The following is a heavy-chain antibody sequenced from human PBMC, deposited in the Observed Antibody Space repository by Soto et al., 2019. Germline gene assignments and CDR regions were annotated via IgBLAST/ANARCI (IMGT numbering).Heavy chain of an antibody. V-gene: IGHV1-2*02. D-gene: IGHD6-13*01. CDR3: VRVRAYEQQLVPFDY. CDR1: GYTFIGYY. Sequence: QVQLVQSGAEVKKPGASVKVSCKTSGYTFIGYYLNWVRQAPGQGLEWMGWVNPHTGGTHYAQKFDGTVTMTRDTSTYRAYMELSGLKFDDPATYFCVRVRAYEQQLVPFDYWGQGTLVTVSS. J-gene: IGHJ4*02. CDR2: VNPHTGGT.